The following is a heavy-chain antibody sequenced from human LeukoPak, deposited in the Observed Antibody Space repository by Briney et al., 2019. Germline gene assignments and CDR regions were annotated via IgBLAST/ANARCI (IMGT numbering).Heavy chain of an antibody. V-gene: IGHV3-74*03. Sequence: GGSLRLSCAASGFTFSNYWMHWVRQAPGKGLVWVSRIKGDGGTTTDADSVKGRFTISRDNAKNTLYLQMNSLRAEDTAVYYCARDPSGWYVKDAEYFQHWGQGTLVTVSS. CDR3: ARDPSGWYVKDAEYFQH. J-gene: IGHJ1*01. CDR1: GFTFSNYW. CDR2: IKGDGGTT. D-gene: IGHD6-19*01.